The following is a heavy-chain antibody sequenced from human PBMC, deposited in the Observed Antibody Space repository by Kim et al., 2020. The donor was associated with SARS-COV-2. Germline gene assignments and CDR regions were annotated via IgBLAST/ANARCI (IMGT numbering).Heavy chain of an antibody. CDR2: IYYSGST. J-gene: IGHJ5*02. D-gene: IGHD2-2*01. V-gene: IGHV4-59*08. CDR3: ARGDLGYCSSTSCYGGWFDP. CDR1: GGSISSYY. Sequence: SETLSLTCTVSGGSISSYYWSWIRQPPGKGLEWIGYIYYSGSTNYNPSLKSRVTISVDTSKNQFSLKLSSVTAADTAVYYCARGDLGYCSSTSCYGGWFDPWGQGTLVTVSS.